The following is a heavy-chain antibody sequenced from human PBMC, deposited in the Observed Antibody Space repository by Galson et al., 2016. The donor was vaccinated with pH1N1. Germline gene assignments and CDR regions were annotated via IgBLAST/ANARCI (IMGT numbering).Heavy chain of an antibody. J-gene: IGHJ3*01. CDR1: GYSISVGHY. Sequence: SETLSLTCTVSGYSISVGHYWAWIRQSPGKGLEWIGSIYFTGSTYYNPSLNNRVTMSVDTSKHQFSLKLTSVTAADTAVYYCARRGYTYGEDAFDLWGQGTTVTVS. D-gene: IGHD5-18*01. CDR3: ARRGYTYGEDAFDL. V-gene: IGHV4-38-2*02. CDR2: IYFTGST.